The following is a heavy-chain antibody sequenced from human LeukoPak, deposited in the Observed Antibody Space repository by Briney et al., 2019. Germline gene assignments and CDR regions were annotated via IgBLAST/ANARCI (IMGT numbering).Heavy chain of an antibody. CDR1: GFTFSSYA. J-gene: IGHJ4*02. CDR3: AKGIQLWSSNSGFDY. Sequence: GGSLRLSCAASGFTFSSYAMSWVRQAPGKGLEWVSAISGSGGSTYYADTVKGRFTISRDNSKNTLYLQMNSLRAEDTAVYYCAKGIQLWSSNSGFDYWGQGTLVTVSS. V-gene: IGHV3-23*01. CDR2: ISGSGGST. D-gene: IGHD5-18*01.